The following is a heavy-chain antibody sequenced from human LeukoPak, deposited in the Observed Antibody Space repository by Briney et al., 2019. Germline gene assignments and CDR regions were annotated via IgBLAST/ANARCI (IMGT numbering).Heavy chain of an antibody. CDR1: AFTFSGSA. CDR2: IRSKANNYAT. Sequence: GGSLRLSCAASAFTFSGSAIHWVRQASGKGLEWVGRIRSKANNYATAYAASVEGRFTISRDDSKSTAYLQMNSLKIEDTAVYYCPTIRGYSSSWPFDYWGQGILVTVSS. V-gene: IGHV3-73*01. J-gene: IGHJ4*02. D-gene: IGHD6-13*01. CDR3: PTIRGYSSSWPFDY.